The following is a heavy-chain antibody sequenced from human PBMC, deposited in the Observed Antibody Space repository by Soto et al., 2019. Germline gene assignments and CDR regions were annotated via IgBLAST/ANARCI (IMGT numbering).Heavy chain of an antibody. CDR2: IYYSGST. J-gene: IGHJ5*02. D-gene: IGHD6-13*01. CDR3: ASSRRAARHNWFDP. Sequence: PSETLSLTCTVSGGSISSGSYYWGWIRQPPGKGLEWIGSIYYSGSTYYNPSLKSRVTISVDTSKNQFSLKLSSVTAADTAVYYCASSRRAARHNWFDPWGQGTLVTVSS. CDR1: GGSISSGSYY. V-gene: IGHV4-39*01.